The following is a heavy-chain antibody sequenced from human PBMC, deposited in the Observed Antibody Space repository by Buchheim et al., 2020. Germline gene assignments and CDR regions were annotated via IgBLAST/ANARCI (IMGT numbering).Heavy chain of an antibody. CDR1: GGSISSGGYS. D-gene: IGHD3-10*01. V-gene: IGHV4-30-2*01. Sequence: QLQLQESGSGLVKPSQTLSLTCAVSGGSISSGGYSWSWIRQPPGKGLEWIGYIYHSGSTYYNPSLKSRVTISGDRSKNQLFLKLSSVTAADTAVYYCARGSFYYYGSGRKQRAWFDPWGQGTL. CDR2: IYHSGST. CDR3: ARGSFYYYGSGRKQRAWFDP. J-gene: IGHJ5*02.